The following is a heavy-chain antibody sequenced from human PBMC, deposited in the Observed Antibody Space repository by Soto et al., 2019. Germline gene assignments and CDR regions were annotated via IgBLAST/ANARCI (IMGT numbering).Heavy chain of an antibody. Sequence: ETLSLDCTVSGGSVSNYFCNWIRQPAGKGLEWIGRIDNSGSTNYNPSLKSRITMSADTSRNQFSLKLNSVTAADTAVYYCARGGQDFWSGPFDYWGQGALVTVSS. D-gene: IGHD3-3*01. CDR2: IDNSGST. CDR1: GGSVSNYF. CDR3: ARGGQDFWSGPFDY. V-gene: IGHV4-4*07. J-gene: IGHJ4*02.